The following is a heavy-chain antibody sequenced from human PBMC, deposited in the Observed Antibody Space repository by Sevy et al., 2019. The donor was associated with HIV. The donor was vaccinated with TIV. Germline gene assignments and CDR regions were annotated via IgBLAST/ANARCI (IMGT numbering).Heavy chain of an antibody. CDR3: ARHTYYYDSSGFYYAYYFDY. CDR1: GGSISSSNYY. Sequence: SETLSLTCTVSGGSISSSNYYWGWIRQPPGKGLEWIGTFYYSGSTNYNPSLKSRVTISVDTSQNQFSLKLRSVTAPDTAVYYCARHTYYYDSSGFYYAYYFDYWGQGTLVTVSS. V-gene: IGHV4-39*01. CDR2: FYYSGST. J-gene: IGHJ4*02. D-gene: IGHD3-22*01.